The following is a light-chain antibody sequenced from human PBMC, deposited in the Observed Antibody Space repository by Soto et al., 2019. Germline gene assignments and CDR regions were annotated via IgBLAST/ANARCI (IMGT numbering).Light chain of an antibody. V-gene: IGLV2-14*03. Sequence: SVLTQPASLSGALGQSITLSCTGTSSDVGGFDYVSWYQHQPGKAPKLIIYDVTSRPSGVSSHFSGSKSGNTASLTISGLLAEDEADYHCCSYTSSNTYVFGTGTKVTVL. CDR2: DVT. J-gene: IGLJ1*01. CDR1: SSDVGGFDY. CDR3: CSYTSSNTYV.